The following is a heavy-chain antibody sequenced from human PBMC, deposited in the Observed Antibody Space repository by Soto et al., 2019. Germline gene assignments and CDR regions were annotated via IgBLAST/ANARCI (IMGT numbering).Heavy chain of an antibody. V-gene: IGHV4-39*01. D-gene: IGHD2-2*02. CDR3: ECPIDVSGGVIPVGKPTDY. CDR1: GGSIRSSNYY. Sequence: PSETLSLTCTVSGGSIRSSNYYWVWVRQPPGKGLEWIGSIYYSGTTHYDPSLKSRVTVSVDTSKNQFSMNLTSVPAADTAVYYCECPIDVSGGVIPVGKPTDYWGQGTRVTVSS. CDR2: IYYSGTT. J-gene: IGHJ4*02.